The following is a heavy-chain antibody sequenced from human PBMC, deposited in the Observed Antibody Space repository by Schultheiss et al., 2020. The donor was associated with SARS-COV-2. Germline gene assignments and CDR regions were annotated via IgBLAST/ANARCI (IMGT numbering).Heavy chain of an antibody. Sequence: SETLSLTCTVSGGSISSSSYYWGWIRQPPGKGLEWIGSIYYSGSTYYNPSLKSRVTISVDTSKNQFSLKLSSVTAADTAVYYCAREWYYYDSSGTHFDYWGQGTLVTVSS. D-gene: IGHD3-22*01. CDR3: AREWYYYDSSGTHFDY. CDR1: GGSISSSSYY. J-gene: IGHJ4*02. V-gene: IGHV4-39*07. CDR2: IYYSGST.